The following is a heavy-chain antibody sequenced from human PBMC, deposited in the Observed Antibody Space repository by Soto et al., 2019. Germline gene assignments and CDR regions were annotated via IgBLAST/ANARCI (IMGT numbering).Heavy chain of an antibody. Sequence: PSETLSLTCTVSGGSISSGGYYWSWIRQHPGKGLEWIGYIYYSGRTYYNPSLHSRVSIAVDTTENQFSLKLTSVTAAVTSVYYCARGSFSSSSSWFDPWGRGTLVTVSS. CDR2: IYYSGRT. D-gene: IGHD6-6*01. CDR1: GGSISSGGYY. J-gene: IGHJ5*02. CDR3: ARGSFSSSSSWFDP. V-gene: IGHV4-31*03.